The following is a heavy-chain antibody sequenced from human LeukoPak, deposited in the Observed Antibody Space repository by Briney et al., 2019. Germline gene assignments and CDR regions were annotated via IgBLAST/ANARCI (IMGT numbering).Heavy chain of an antibody. D-gene: IGHD6-19*01. CDR1: GGSISSYD. CDR2: IYTSGST. Sequence: PSETLSLTCTVSGGSISSYDWSWIRQPAGKGLEWIGRIYTSGSTSYNPSLKSRVIMSIDTSKNHFSLKLSSVTAADTAVYYCARDLSSGWYSDYYYYYMDVWGKGTTVTVSS. V-gene: IGHV4-4*07. CDR3: ARDLSSGWYSDYYYYYMDV. J-gene: IGHJ6*03.